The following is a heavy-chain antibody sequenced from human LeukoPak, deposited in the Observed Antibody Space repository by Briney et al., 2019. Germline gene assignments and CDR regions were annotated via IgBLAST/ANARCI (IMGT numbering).Heavy chain of an antibody. Sequence: SETLSLTCTVSGGSISSSSYYWGWIRQPPGKGLEWIGSIYYSGSTYYNPSLKSRVTISVDTSKNQFSLKLSSVTAADTAVYYCARVKVPAVSRFDYWGQGTLVTVSS. CDR3: ARVKVPAVSRFDY. CDR2: IYYSGST. D-gene: IGHD2-2*01. J-gene: IGHJ4*02. CDR1: GGSISSSSYY. V-gene: IGHV4-39*07.